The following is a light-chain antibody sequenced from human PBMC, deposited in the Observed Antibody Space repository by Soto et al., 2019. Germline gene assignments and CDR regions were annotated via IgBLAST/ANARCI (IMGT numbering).Light chain of an antibody. CDR3: QQYDDLPIT. Sequence: LQMTQSPSSLFASVGDRVTITCRASQDISDFLNWYQQKAGKAPKLLIYDASNLQTGVPPRFSGRGSGTEFTFTISSLQPDDTGTYYCQQYDDLPITFGQGTPLEIK. CDR2: DAS. V-gene: IGKV1-33*01. J-gene: IGKJ5*01. CDR1: QDISDF.